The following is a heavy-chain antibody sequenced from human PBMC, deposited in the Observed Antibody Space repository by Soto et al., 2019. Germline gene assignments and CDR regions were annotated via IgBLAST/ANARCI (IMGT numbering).Heavy chain of an antibody. J-gene: IGHJ6*02. CDR2: ISGSGGST. D-gene: IGHD3-16*01. V-gene: IGHV3-23*01. CDR3: AKGHHYDPWGVSGMDV. CDR1: GFTFSSYA. Sequence: PGGSLRLSCAASGFTFSSYAMSWVRQAPGKGLEWVSAISGSGGSTYYADSVKGRFTISRDNSKNTLYLQMNSLRAEDTAVYYCAKGHHYDPWGVSGMDVWGQGTTVTVSS.